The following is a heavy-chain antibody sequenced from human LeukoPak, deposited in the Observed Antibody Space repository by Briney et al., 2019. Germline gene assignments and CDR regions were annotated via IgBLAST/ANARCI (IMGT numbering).Heavy chain of an antibody. J-gene: IGHJ4*02. V-gene: IGHV3-48*01. D-gene: IGHD3-10*01. Sequence: PGGSLRLSCAASGCTFSSYSMNWVRQAPGKGLEWVSYISSSSSTIYYADSVKGRFTISRDNAKNSLYLQMNSLRAEDTAVYYCARDRRSGSYGGMFDYWGQGTLVTVSS. CDR2: ISSSSSTI. CDR1: GCTFSSYS. CDR3: ARDRRSGSYGGMFDY.